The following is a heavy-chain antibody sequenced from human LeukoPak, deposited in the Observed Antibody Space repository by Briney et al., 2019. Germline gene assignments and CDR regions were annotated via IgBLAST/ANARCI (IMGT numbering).Heavy chain of an antibody. Sequence: PGGSLRLSCAASGFTFSSYAMSWVRQAPGKGLEWVSAISGSGGSTYYADSVKGRFTISRDNSKNTLYLQMNSLRAEDTAVYYCAKDRIAVTQTYYFDYWGQGTLVTVSS. CDR3: AKDRIAVTQTYYFDY. J-gene: IGHJ4*02. CDR1: GFTFSSYA. D-gene: IGHD6-19*01. CDR2: ISGSGGST. V-gene: IGHV3-23*01.